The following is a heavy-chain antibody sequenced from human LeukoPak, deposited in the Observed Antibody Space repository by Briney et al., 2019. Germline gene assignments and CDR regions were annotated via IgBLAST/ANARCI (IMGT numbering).Heavy chain of an antibody. Sequence: GASVKVSCKASGYTFIDYYIHWVRQAPGQGLEWMGRINPSSGGTNYAQKFQGRVTMTRDTSITTAYMELGRLRSDDTAVYYCARDDNSGYYSGPWGQGTLVTVSS. CDR2: INPSSGGT. D-gene: IGHD3-22*01. J-gene: IGHJ5*02. V-gene: IGHV1-2*06. CDR1: GYTFIDYY. CDR3: ARDDNSGYYSGP.